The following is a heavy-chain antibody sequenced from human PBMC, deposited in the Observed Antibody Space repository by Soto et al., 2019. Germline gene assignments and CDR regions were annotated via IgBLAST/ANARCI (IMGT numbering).Heavy chain of an antibody. CDR3: AKDSCSGGSCYPTHFDC. V-gene: IGHV3-23*01. J-gene: IGHJ4*02. D-gene: IGHD2-15*01. Sequence: LRLSCGASGFTFRNYVTSWVRQAPGKGLEWVSAISGSGDSTYYADSVKGRFTISRDNSKNTLDLQMNSLRAEDTATYYCAKDSCSGGSCYPTHFDCWGQGTLVTVSS. CDR2: ISGSGDST. CDR1: GFTFRNYV.